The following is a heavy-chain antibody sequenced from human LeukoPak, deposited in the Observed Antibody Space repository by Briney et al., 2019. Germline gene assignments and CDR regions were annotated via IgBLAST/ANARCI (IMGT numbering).Heavy chain of an antibody. CDR1: GGTFSSYA. J-gene: IGHJ4*02. D-gene: IGHD3-22*01. CDR2: IIPIFGTA. Sequence: GSSVKVSCKASGGTFSSYAISWVRQAPGQGLEWMGGIIPIFGTANYAQKFQGRVTITADESTSTAYMELSSLRSEDTAVCYCARDHYYDSSGHENLDYWGQGTLVTVSS. CDR3: ARDHYYDSSGHENLDY. V-gene: IGHV1-69*01.